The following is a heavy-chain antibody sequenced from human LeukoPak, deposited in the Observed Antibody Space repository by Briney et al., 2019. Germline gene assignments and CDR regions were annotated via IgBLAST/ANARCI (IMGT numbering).Heavy chain of an antibody. CDR3: ATDSRLRGGTFDY. V-gene: IGHV1-24*01. J-gene: IGHJ4*02. D-gene: IGHD5-12*01. Sequence: GASVKVSCKVSGYTLTELSMHWVRQAPGKGLEWMGGFDPEDGETIYAQKFQGRVTMTEDTSTDTAYVELSSLRSEDTAVYYCATDSRLRGGTFDYWGQGTLVTVSS. CDR1: GYTLTELS. CDR2: FDPEDGET.